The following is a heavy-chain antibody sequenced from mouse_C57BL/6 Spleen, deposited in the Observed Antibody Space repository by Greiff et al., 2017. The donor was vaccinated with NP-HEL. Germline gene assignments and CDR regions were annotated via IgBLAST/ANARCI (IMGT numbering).Heavy chain of an antibody. CDR3: ARGTGADYYAMDY. CDR1: GYTFTSYW. Sequence: QVQLQQPGAELVMPGASVKLSCKASGYTFTSYWMHWVKQRPGQGLEWIGEIDPSDSYTNYIQKFKGQSTLTVDKSSSTAYMQLSSLTSEDSAVYYCARGTGADYYAMDYWGQGTSVTVSS. CDR2: IDPSDSYT. D-gene: IGHD4-1*01. J-gene: IGHJ4*01. V-gene: IGHV1-69*01.